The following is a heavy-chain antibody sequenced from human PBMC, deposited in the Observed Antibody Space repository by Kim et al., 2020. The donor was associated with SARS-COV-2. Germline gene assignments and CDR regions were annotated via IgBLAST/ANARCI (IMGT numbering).Heavy chain of an antibody. D-gene: IGHD6-19*01. Sequence: SETLSLTCAVYGGSFSGYYWSWIRQPPGKGLEWIGEINHSGSTNYNPSLKSRVTISVDTSKNQFSLKLSSVTAADTAVYYCAETPYSSGPQDWGQGTLVTVSS. CDR1: GGSFSGYY. V-gene: IGHV4-34*01. CDR3: AETPYSSGPQD. J-gene: IGHJ4*02. CDR2: INHSGST.